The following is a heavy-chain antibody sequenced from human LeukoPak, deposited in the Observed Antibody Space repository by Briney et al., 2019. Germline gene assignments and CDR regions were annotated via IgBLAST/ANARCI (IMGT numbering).Heavy chain of an antibody. V-gene: IGHV1-69*05. CDR3: ASHNSGSYQPLGY. CDR1: GGTFSSYA. D-gene: IGHD1-26*01. CDR2: IIPIFGTA. Sequence: ASVKVSCKASGGTFSSYAISWVRQAPGQGLEWMGGIIPIFGTANYAQKFQGRVTITTDESTSTAYMELSSLRSEDTAVYYCASHNSGSYQPLGYWGQGTLVTVSS. J-gene: IGHJ4*02.